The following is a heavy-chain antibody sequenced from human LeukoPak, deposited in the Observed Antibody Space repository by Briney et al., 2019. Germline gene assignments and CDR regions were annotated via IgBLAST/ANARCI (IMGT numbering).Heavy chain of an antibody. J-gene: IGHJ3*02. Sequence: SETLSLTCTVSGGSISSHYWNWIRQPPGKGLEWIGYIHYSGTTNYNPSLKSRVTISVDTSKNQFSLKLSSVTAADTAVYYCARPSIPSAAASALDIWGQGTMVTVS. D-gene: IGHD2-2*01. CDR3: ARPSIPSAAASALDI. CDR1: GGSISSHY. V-gene: IGHV4-59*08. CDR2: IHYSGTT.